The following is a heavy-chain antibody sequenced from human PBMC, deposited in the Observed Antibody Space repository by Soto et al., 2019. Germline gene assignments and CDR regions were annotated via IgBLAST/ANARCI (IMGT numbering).Heavy chain of an antibody. D-gene: IGHD1-26*01. CDR1: GFTFGDYA. CDR3: SRVGSYGSFDY. J-gene: IGHJ4*02. V-gene: IGHV3-49*03. CDR2: IRSKAYGGTT. Sequence: AGGSMRLSCTASGFTFGDYAMSWFRQAQWTGLEWVGFIRSKAYGGTTEYAASVKGRFTISRDDSKSIAYLQMNSLKTEDTAVDYCSRVGSYGSFDYCGQVRLVTFSS.